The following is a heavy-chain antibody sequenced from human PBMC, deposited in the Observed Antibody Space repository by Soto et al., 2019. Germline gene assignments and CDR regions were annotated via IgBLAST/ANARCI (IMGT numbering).Heavy chain of an antibody. J-gene: IGHJ4*02. Sequence: QVQLVQSGAEVKKPGASMTVSCKASGYTFTKYGITWVRQAPGQGLEWMGWINPNNGVTNYARHLQVRVSMTTDTSSSTGYMELSSLTSDDTAVYFCARRMAATGPLDFFDYWGQGPLATVSS. V-gene: IGHV1-18*01. CDR2: INPNNGVT. CDR3: ARRMAATGPLDFFDY. D-gene: IGHD3-9*01. CDR1: GYTFTKYG.